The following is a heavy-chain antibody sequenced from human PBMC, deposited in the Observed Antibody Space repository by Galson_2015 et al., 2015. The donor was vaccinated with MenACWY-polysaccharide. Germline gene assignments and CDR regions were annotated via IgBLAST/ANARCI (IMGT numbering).Heavy chain of an antibody. CDR1: GGTFSSYA. CDR2: IIPIFGTA. V-gene: IGHV1-69*13. D-gene: IGHD6-13*01. CDR3: ARDCNHDSSSWYSFDD. Sequence: SVKVSCKASGGTFSSYAISWVRQAPGQGLEWMGGIIPIFGTANYAHKFQGRVTITADESPSTAYMELSSLRSEDTAVYYCARDCNHDSSSWYSFDDWGQGTLVTVSS. J-gene: IGHJ4*02.